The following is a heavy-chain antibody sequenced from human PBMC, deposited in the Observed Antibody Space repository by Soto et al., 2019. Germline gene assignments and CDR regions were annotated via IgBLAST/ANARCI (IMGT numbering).Heavy chain of an antibody. CDR1: GESFSGYY. J-gene: IGHJ6*02. Sequence: ATLSLTCAVYGESFSGYYWSLLRQTPRKGLEWIGEINHSGSTNYSPSLKSRVTISVDTSKNQFSLKLSSVTAADTAVYYCARVSQVRQQLPPPYYYGMDVWSQGTTVNVS. CDR2: INHSGST. V-gene: IGHV4-34*01. D-gene: IGHD6-13*01. CDR3: ARVSQVRQQLPPPYYYGMDV.